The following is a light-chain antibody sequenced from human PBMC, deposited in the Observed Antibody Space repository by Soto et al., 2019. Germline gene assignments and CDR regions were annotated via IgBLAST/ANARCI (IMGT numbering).Light chain of an antibody. V-gene: IGKV3-20*01. J-gene: IGKJ2*02. CDR1: QSITTSY. CDR2: GAS. CDR3: QHCGASAPCT. Sequence: EIVLTQSPGTLSLSPGERATLSCRASQSITTSYLPWYQHKAGQAPRLLIYGASSRATGIPDRISAGGSGTDFTLTISRLEPEDLAVYYCQHCGASAPCTFGPGTKLEIK.